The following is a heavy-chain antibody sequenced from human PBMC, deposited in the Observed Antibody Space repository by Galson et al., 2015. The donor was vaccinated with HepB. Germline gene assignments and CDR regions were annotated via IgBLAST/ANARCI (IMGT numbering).Heavy chain of an antibody. J-gene: IGHJ4*02. D-gene: IGHD3-3*01. CDR1: GFTFSTYS. V-gene: IGHV3-48*02. Sequence: SLRLSCAASGFTFSTYSMSWVRQAPGKGLEWVSYISSSTSVIYYADSVKGRLTISRDNAKNSLYLQMNSLRDEDTAVYYCARVRYDFWSGYYRVGYFDYWGQGTRVTVSS. CDR3: ARVRYDFWSGYYRVGYFDY. CDR2: ISSSTSVI.